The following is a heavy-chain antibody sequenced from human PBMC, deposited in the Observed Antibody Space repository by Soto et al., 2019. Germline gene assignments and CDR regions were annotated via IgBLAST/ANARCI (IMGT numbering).Heavy chain of an antibody. V-gene: IGHV1-18*01. Sequence: QVQLVQSGAEVKKPGASVKVSCKASGYTFTNHGISWVRQAPGQGLEWMGWISTSNGKTDYTQKLQGRLTMTTDTSTSTAYMQLSNLRSDDTAVYYCARDLISYSNNPLNWLDPCCQGTLVTVSS. CDR3: ARDLISYSNNPLNWLDP. J-gene: IGHJ5*02. D-gene: IGHD6-13*01. CDR1: GYTFTNHG. CDR2: ISTSNGKT.